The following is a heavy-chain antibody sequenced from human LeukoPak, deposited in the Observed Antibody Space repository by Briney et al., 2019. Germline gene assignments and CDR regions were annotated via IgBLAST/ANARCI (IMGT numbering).Heavy chain of an antibody. Sequence: KASETLSLTCTVSGGSISSFYWSWLRQPPGKGLEWIGYIYSNGNTNYNPSLKSRVTISVDTSKNQFSLKLSSVTTADTAIYYCARVSSGWSKGSFDYWGQGTLVTVSS. CDR1: GGSISSFY. D-gene: IGHD6-19*01. J-gene: IGHJ4*02. V-gene: IGHV4-59*01. CDR3: ARVSSGWSKGSFDY. CDR2: IYSNGNT.